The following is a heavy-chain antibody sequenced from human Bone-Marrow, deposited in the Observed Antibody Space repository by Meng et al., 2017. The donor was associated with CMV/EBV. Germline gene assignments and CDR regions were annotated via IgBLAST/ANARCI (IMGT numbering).Heavy chain of an antibody. Sequence: GESLKISCAASGFTFSSYAMSWVRQAPGKGLEWVSAISGSGGSTYYADSVKGRFTISRDNSKNTLYLQMNSLRAEDTAVYYCASDLVVPAARAVYWGQGMLVTVSS. V-gene: IGHV3-23*01. CDR3: ASDLVVPAARAVY. D-gene: IGHD2-2*01. CDR1: GFTFSSYA. J-gene: IGHJ4*02. CDR2: ISGSGGST.